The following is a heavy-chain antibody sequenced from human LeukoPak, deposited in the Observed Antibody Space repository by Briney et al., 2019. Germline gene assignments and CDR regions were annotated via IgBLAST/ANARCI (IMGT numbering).Heavy chain of an antibody. CDR3: ARQGGVRGVIIYPWFDP. CDR1: GYSFTSYW. V-gene: IGHV5-51*01. Sequence: GESLKISCKGSGYSFTSYWIGWVRQMPGKGLEWMGIIYPGDSDTRYSPSFQGQVTISADKSISTAYLQWSSLKASDTAMYYCARQGGVRGVIIYPWFDPWGQGTLVTVSS. D-gene: IGHD3-10*01. CDR2: IYPGDSDT. J-gene: IGHJ5*02.